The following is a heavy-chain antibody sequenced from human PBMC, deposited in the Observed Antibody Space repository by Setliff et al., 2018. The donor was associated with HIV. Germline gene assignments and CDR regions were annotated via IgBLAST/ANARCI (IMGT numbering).Heavy chain of an antibody. V-gene: IGHV4-38-2*02. CDR2: IYHSGST. J-gene: IGHJ6*03. CDR1: GYSISSGYY. CDR3: AREWRGRYYYYMDV. D-gene: IGHD3-10*01. Sequence: SETLSLTCAVSGYSISSGYYWGWIRQPPGKGLEWIGSIYHSGSTYYNPSLNSRVTISLDTSKNQFSLKLTSMTAADTAVYYCAREWRGRYYYYMDVWGKGTTVTVSS.